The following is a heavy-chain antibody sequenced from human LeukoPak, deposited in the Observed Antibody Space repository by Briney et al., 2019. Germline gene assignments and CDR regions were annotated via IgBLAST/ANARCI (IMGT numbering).Heavy chain of an antibody. Sequence: GGSLRLSCAASGFTFSSYSMNWVRQAPGKGLEWVGFIRSKAYGGTTEYAASVKGRFTISRDDSKSIAYLQMNSLKTEDTAVYYCTRGFLEWSSYYYGMDVWGQGTTVTVSS. V-gene: IGHV3-49*04. D-gene: IGHD3-3*01. CDR1: GFTFSSYS. J-gene: IGHJ6*02. CDR2: IRSKAYGGTT. CDR3: TRGFLEWSSYYYGMDV.